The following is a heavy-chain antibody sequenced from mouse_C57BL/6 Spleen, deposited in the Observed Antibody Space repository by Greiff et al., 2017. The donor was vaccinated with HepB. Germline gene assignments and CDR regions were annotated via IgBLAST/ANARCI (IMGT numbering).Heavy chain of an antibody. CDR3: ARETTVVATDY. CDR2: IYPGDGDT. D-gene: IGHD1-1*01. V-gene: IGHV1-82*01. Sequence: LQESGPELVKPGASVKISCKASGYAFSSSWMNWVKQRPGKGLEWIGRIYPGDGDTNYNGKFKGKATLTADKSSSTAYMQLSSLTSEDSAVYFCARETTVVATDYWGQGTTLTVSS. CDR1: GYAFSSSW. J-gene: IGHJ2*01.